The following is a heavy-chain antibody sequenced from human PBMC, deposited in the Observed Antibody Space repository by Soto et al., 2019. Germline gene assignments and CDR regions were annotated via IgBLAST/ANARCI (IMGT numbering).Heavy chain of an antibody. V-gene: IGHV3-33*01. J-gene: IGHJ4*02. CDR3: ARDFCSSTSCYADY. CDR1: GCTFSSYG. Sequence: QVQLVESGGGVVQPGRSLRLSCAASGCTFSSYGMDWVCQAPGKGLEWVAVIWYDGSNKYYADSVKGRLTISRDTSKNTLYLQMNSLSAEDTAVYYCARDFCSSTSCYADYWGQGTLVTVSS. D-gene: IGHD2-2*01. CDR2: IWYDGSNK.